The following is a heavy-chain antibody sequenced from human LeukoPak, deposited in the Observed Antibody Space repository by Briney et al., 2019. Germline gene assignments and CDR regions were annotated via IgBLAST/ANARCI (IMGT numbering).Heavy chain of an antibody. J-gene: IGHJ4*02. CDR1: GFTFSNYA. CDR2: ISGSAGST. V-gene: IGHV3-23*01. D-gene: IGHD6-19*01. Sequence: PGGSLRLFCAASGFTFSNYAMSWVRQAPGKGLEWVSTISGSAGSTYYADSVKGRFTISRDNSKNTLYLQMNSLRAEDTAVYYCAKDHGSGWFQFDFRGQGTLVTVSS. CDR3: AKDHGSGWFQFDF.